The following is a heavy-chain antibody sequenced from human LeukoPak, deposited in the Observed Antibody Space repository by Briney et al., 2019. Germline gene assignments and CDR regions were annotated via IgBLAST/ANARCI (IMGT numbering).Heavy chain of an antibody. CDR3: AAPTTVTTPFHY. CDR1: GGSISSSSYY. J-gene: IGHJ4*02. Sequence: PSETLSLTCTVSGGSISSSSYYWGWIRQPPGKGLEWIGSIFYSGTTYYNPSLKSRVTISIDTSKNQFSLKLSSVTAADTAVYYCAAPTTVTTPFHYWGQGTLVTVSS. D-gene: IGHD4-17*01. CDR2: IFYSGTT. V-gene: IGHV4-39*01.